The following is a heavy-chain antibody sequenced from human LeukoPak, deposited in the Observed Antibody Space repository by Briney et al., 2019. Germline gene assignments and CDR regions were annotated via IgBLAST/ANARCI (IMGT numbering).Heavy chain of an antibody. D-gene: IGHD2-2*01. CDR1: GYSFTSYW. CDR3: ARREVVPAANFDY. CDR2: IYPGNSDT. J-gene: IGHJ4*02. Sequence: NRGESLKISCKGSGYSFTSYWIGWVRQMPGKGLEWMGIIYPGNSDTRYSPSFQGQVTISADKSISTAYLQWSSLKASDTAMYYCARREVVPAANFDYWGQGTLVTVSS. V-gene: IGHV5-51*01.